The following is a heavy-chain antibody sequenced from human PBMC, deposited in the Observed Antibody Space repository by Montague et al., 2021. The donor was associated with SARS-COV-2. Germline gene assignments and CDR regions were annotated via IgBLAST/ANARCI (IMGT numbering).Heavy chain of an antibody. CDR1: GGSIRSSNW. D-gene: IGHD3-22*01. Sequence: SETLSLTCAVSGGSIRSSNWWSWVRKPPGKGLEWIGEIYHSGSTNYNPSLKSRVTISVDKSKNQFSLKLSSVTAADTAVYYCARRVSWVTMIVVVAYFDYGGQGTLVTASS. CDR3: ARRVSWVTMIVVVAYFDY. J-gene: IGHJ4*02. CDR2: IYHSGST. V-gene: IGHV4-4*02.